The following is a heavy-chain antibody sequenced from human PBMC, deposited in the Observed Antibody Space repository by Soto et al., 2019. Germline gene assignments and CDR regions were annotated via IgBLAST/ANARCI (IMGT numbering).Heavy chain of an antibody. V-gene: IGHV1-69*12. D-gene: IGHD5-12*01. J-gene: IGHJ4*02. Sequence: QVQLVQSGAEVKKPGSSVKVSCKASGGTFNSYVFNWVRQAPGQGLEWMGGIISIFGTPNYGQKFQGRVTITADESTSTGFMELSSLTSKDTAIYYCARDLGSGYDPGDYWGQGTLVTVSS. CDR1: GGTFNSYV. CDR3: ARDLGSGYDPGDY. CDR2: IISIFGTP.